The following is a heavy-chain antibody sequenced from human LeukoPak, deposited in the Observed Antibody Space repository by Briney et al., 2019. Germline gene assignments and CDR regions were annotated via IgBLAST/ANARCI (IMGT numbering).Heavy chain of an antibody. V-gene: IGHV1-18*01. J-gene: IGHJ2*01. CDR1: GYTFTSYG. D-gene: IGHD3-22*01. Sequence: ASVKVSCKASGYTFTSYGISWVRQAPGQGLEWMGWISAYNGNTNYAQKLQGRVTMTTDTSTSTAYMELRSLRSDDTAVHYCARARNYYDSSGYFPYWYFDLWGRGTLVTVSS. CDR3: ARARNYYDSSGYFPYWYFDL. CDR2: ISAYNGNT.